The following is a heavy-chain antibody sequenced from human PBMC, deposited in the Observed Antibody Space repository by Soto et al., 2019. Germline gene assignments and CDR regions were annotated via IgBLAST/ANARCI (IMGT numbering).Heavy chain of an antibody. D-gene: IGHD2-21*02. CDR3: VQSRCGGDCLQSYSSHSYYGLDV. J-gene: IGHJ6*02. V-gene: IGHV2-5*02. Sequence: QITVKESGTTLVKPTQTLTLTCTFSGFSMSTTGVCVGWIRQPPGKALEWLALIYWDDDKRYSPSLKSRLTVTKDTSKNQVVLTMTNMDPVDTATYYCVQSRCGGDCLQSYSSHSYYGLDVWGQGTTVTVSS. CDR1: GFSMSTTGVC. CDR2: IYWDDDK.